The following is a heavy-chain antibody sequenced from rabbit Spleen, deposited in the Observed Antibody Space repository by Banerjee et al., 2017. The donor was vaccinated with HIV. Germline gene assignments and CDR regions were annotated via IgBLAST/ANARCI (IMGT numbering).Heavy chain of an antibody. Sequence: QSLEESGGDLVKPGASLTLTCTASGVSFSSSSYVCWVRQAPGKGLEWIACIDAGSSGFTYFATWAKGRYTISKTSSTTVTLQMTSLTAADTATYFCARDAAGREDFNLWGQGTLVTVS. D-gene: IGHD4-2*01. J-gene: IGHJ4*01. CDR2: IDAGSSGFT. CDR1: GVSFSSSSY. V-gene: IGHV1S40*01. CDR3: ARDAAGREDFNL.